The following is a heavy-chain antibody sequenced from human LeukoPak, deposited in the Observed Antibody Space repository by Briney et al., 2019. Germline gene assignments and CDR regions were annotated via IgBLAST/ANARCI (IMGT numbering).Heavy chain of an antibody. D-gene: IGHD1-1*01. J-gene: IGHJ2*01. CDR2: ISGSGGSA. V-gene: IGHV3-23*01. CDR1: GFTFSNYA. CDR3: AKDHYSTTGTSSDDWYFDL. Sequence: PGGSLRLSCAASGFTFSNYAMSWVRQAPGKGLEWVSAISGSGGSAYFSDSVKGRFTISRDNSKNMLFLQMNSLRAEDTAVYYCAKDHYSTTGTSSDDWYFDLWGRGALVTVSS.